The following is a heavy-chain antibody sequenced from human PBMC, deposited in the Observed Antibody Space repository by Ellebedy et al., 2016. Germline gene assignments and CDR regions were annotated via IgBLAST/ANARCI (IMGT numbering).Heavy chain of an antibody. CDR2: ISAYNGNT. D-gene: IGHD3-22*01. CDR3: ARADDDSSGYPNDY. V-gene: IGHV1-18*01. Sequence: ASVKVSCXASGYTFTSYGISWVRQAPGQGLEWMGWISAYNGNTNYAQKVQGRVTMTTDTSASTAYMELSSLRSEDTAVYYCARADDDSSGYPNDYWGQGTLVTVSS. CDR1: GYTFTSYG. J-gene: IGHJ4*02.